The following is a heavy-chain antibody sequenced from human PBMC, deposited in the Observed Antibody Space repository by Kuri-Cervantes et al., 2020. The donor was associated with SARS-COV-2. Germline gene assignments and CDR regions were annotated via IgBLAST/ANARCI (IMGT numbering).Heavy chain of an antibody. J-gene: IGHJ6*02. CDR3: AADMAYCGGDCYSNYYYYYGMDV. V-gene: IGHV1-69*04. CDR2: IIPILGIA. Sequence: KISCKASGYTFTGYYIHWVRQAPGQGLEWMGRIIPILGIANYAQKFQGRVTITADKSTGTAYMELSSLRSEDTAVYYCAADMAYCGGDCYSNYYYYYGMDVWGQGTTVTVSS. D-gene: IGHD2-21*02. CDR1: GYTFTGYY.